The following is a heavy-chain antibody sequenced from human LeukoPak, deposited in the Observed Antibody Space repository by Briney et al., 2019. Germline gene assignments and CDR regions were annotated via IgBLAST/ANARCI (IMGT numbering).Heavy chain of an antibody. CDR3: ARDAGQWDFDY. V-gene: IGHV1-46*01. CDR2: VDTSGGSA. Sequence: SVKVSCKASGYTFTSYYMHWVRQAPGQGLEWMGRVDTSGGSASYAEKFQGRVTMTRDTLKMTVYMELGNVRSEDSGVYDCARDAGQWDFDYWGQGTLVTVSS. CDR1: GYTFTSYY. D-gene: IGHD2-8*01. J-gene: IGHJ4*02.